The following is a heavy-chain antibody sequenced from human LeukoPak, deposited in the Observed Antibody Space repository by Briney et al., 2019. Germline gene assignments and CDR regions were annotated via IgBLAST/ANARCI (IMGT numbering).Heavy chain of an antibody. Sequence: ASVKVSCKASGYTLTSYGISWVRQAPGQGLEWMGWISAYNGNTNYAQKLQGRVTMTTDTSTSTAYMELRSLRSDDTAVYYCARVVYSSDGSWFDPWGQGTLVTVPS. V-gene: IGHV1-18*01. CDR2: ISAYNGNT. D-gene: IGHD6-19*01. CDR1: GYTLTSYG. CDR3: ARVVYSSDGSWFDP. J-gene: IGHJ5*02.